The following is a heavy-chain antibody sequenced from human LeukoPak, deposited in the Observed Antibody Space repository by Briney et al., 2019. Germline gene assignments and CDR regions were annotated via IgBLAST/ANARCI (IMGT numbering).Heavy chain of an antibody. Sequence: PSESLSLTCTVSGGSISTFCWSWIRQPPGKGLEWIGYVDYVGSTNYNHSLKSRVTISVDRSKNQFSLKLTSVTAADTAVDYCARHASDGSGWMYYFDYWGQGTLVTVSS. CDR2: VDYVGST. J-gene: IGHJ4*02. D-gene: IGHD6-19*01. V-gene: IGHV4-59*08. CDR1: GGSISTFC. CDR3: ARHASDGSGWMYYFDY.